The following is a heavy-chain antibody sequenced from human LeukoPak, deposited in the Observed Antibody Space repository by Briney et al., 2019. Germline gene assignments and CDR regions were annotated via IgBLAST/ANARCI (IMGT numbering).Heavy chain of an antibody. V-gene: IGHV3-33*06. CDR3: AKDQQWLPLYYFDY. CDR1: GFTFSSYG. Sequence: GRSLRLSCAASGFTFSSYGMHWVRQAPGKGLEWVAVIWYGGSNKYYADSVKGRFTISRDNSKNTLYLQMNSLRAEDTAVYYCAKDQQWLPLYYFDYWGQGTLVTVSS. J-gene: IGHJ4*02. CDR2: IWYGGSNK. D-gene: IGHD6-19*01.